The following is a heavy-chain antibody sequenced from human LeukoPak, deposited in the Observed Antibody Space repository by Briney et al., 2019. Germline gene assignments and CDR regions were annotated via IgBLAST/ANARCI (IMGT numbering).Heavy chain of an antibody. J-gene: IGHJ4*02. CDR1: GLTVSSNY. CDR2: ISGSGDNS. D-gene: IGHD3-22*01. V-gene: IGHV3-23*01. Sequence: GGSLRLSCAASGLTVSSNYMTWVRQAPGKGLEWVSGISGSGDNSYYADSVKGRFTISRDNSENTVYLQMNSLRAEDTAVYYCAKTKWLSAYYFDYWGQGTLVTVSS. CDR3: AKTKWLSAYYFDY.